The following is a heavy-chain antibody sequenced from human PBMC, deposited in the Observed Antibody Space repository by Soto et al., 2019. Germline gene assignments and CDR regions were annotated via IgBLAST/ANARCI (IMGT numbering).Heavy chain of an antibody. CDR2: IVVGSGNT. D-gene: IGHD3-22*01. CDR3: AAPGSGYYYDSSGYYYVVYAFDI. CDR1: GFTFTSSA. Sequence: SVKVSCKASGFTFTSSAVQWVRQARGQRLEWIGWIVVGSGNTNYAQKFQERVTITRDMSTSTANMELSSLRSEDTAVYYCAAPGSGYYYDSSGYYYVVYAFDIWGQGTMVTVSS. V-gene: IGHV1-58*01. J-gene: IGHJ3*02.